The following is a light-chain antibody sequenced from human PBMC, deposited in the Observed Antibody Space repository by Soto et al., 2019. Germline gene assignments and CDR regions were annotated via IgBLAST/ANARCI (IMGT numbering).Light chain of an antibody. CDR2: GTS. J-gene: IGKJ1*01. V-gene: IGKV3-20*01. CDR3: QQYGSLPRT. CDR1: QGVSSGY. Sequence: EIVLTQSPGTLSLSPGERATLSCRASQGVSSGYLAWYQQNPGQAPRLLISGTSSRATDIPDRFSGSGSATDFTLTISRLEPEDFAVYYCQQYGSLPRTFGQGTKVEI.